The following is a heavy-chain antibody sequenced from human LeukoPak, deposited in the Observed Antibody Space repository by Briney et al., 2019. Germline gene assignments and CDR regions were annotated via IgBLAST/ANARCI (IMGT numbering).Heavy chain of an antibody. V-gene: IGHV3-21*01. Sequence: PGGSLRLPCAASGFTFSTYSMNWVRQAPGKGLEWVSSLSSSSTYVYYADSVKGRFTISRDNAKNSLYLQMNSLRAEDTAVYYCARVRCSGGGCFYNFDYWGQGTLVTVSS. CDR2: LSSSSTYV. CDR1: GFTFSTYS. D-gene: IGHD2-15*01. J-gene: IGHJ4*02. CDR3: ARVRCSGGGCFYNFDY.